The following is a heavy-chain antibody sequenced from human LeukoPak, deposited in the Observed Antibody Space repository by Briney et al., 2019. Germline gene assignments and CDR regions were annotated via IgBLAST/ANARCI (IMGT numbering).Heavy chain of an antibody. D-gene: IGHD6-6*01. CDR2: IGSAGDT. Sequence: GGSLRLSCAASGFTFSSYDMHGVRKGTGKGLEWVSGIGSAGDTYYAGSVKGRFTISRENGKNSLYLQMNSLRAGDTAVYYCARGNRGARPGFDPWGQGTLVTVSS. J-gene: IGHJ5*02. CDR3: ARGNRGARPGFDP. V-gene: IGHV3-13*01. CDR1: GFTFSSYD.